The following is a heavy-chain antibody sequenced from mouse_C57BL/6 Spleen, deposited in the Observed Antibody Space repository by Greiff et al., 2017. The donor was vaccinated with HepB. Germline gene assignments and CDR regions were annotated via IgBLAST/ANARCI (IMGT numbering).Heavy chain of an antibody. V-gene: IGHV2-2*01. Sequence: QVQLKQSGPGLVQPSQSLSITCTVSGFSLTSYGVHWVRQSPGKGLEWLGVIWSGGSTDYNAAFISRLSISKDNSKSQVFFKMNSLQADDTAIYYCARGITTVVAHWYFDVWGTGTTVTVSS. J-gene: IGHJ1*03. CDR1: GFSLTSYG. CDR3: ARGITTVVAHWYFDV. D-gene: IGHD1-1*01. CDR2: IWSGGST.